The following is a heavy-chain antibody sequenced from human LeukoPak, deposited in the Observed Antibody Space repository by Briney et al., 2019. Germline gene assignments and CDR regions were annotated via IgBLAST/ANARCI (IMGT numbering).Heavy chain of an antibody. J-gene: IGHJ5*02. V-gene: IGHV3-23*01. Sequence: GGSLRLSCAASGFTFSSYAMSWVRQAPGKGLEWVSAISGSGGSTYYADSVKGRFTISRDNSKNTLYLQMNSLRAEDMAVYYCTKPVAAKGWFDPWGQGTLVTVSS. CDR1: GFTFSSYA. CDR3: TKPVAAKGWFDP. D-gene: IGHD6-19*01. CDR2: ISGSGGST.